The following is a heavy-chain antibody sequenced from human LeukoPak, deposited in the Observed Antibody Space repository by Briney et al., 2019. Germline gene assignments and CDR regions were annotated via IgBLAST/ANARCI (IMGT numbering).Heavy chain of an antibody. CDR1: GGSFSGYY. Sequence: SETLSLTFAVYGGSFSGYYWSWIRQPPGKGLEWIGEINHSGSTNYNPSLKSRVTISVDTSKNQFSLKLSSVTAADTAVYYCARVRTKSGLPDYWGQGTLVTVSS. CDR3: ARVRTKSGLPDY. V-gene: IGHV4-34*01. CDR2: INHSGST. J-gene: IGHJ4*02. D-gene: IGHD5-12*01.